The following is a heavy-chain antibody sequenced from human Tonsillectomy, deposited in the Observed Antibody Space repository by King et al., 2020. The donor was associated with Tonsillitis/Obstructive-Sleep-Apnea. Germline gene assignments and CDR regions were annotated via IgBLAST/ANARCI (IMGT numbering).Heavy chain of an antibody. CDR2: HSGSGGST. CDR3: AKETGTTLYYYYYMDV. V-gene: IGHV3-23*04. J-gene: IGHJ6*03. CDR1: GFTFSSYA. Sequence: QLVQSGGGLVQPGGSLRLSCAASGFTFSSYAMSWVRQAPGKGLEWVAAHSGSGGSTYYADSVKGRFTISRDNSKTTRYLQMNSLRAEDTAVYYCAKETGTTLYYYYYMDVWGKGTTVTVSS. D-gene: IGHD1-1*01.